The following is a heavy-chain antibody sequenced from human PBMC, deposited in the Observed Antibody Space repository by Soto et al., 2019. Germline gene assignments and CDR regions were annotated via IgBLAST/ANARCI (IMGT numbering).Heavy chain of an antibody. J-gene: IGHJ2*01. CDR1: GFTFSSYA. CDR3: AKDGGVNDYGDYDWYFDL. D-gene: IGHD4-17*01. CDR2: ISGSGGST. Sequence: GGSLRLSCAASGFTFSSYAMSWVRQAPGKGLEWVSAISGSGGSTYYADSVKGRFTISRDNSKNTLYLQMNSLRAEDTAVYYCAKDGGVNDYGDYDWYFDLWGRGTLVTVSS. V-gene: IGHV3-23*01.